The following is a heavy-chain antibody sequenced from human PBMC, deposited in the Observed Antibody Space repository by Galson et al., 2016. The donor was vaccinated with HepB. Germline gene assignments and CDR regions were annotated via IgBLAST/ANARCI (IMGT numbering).Heavy chain of an antibody. Sequence: LTCSVSGGAISDYYWSWIRQSPGKGLEWIGYLYYSGGTNYNPSLKSRVTVSVDTSKNQFSLKVNSVTAADTAVYYCASSPSTIASRRFDSWGQGTLVTVSS. D-gene: IGHD6-6*01. CDR2: LYYSGGT. CDR1: GGAISDYY. CDR3: ASSPSTIASRRFDS. V-gene: IGHV4-59*08. J-gene: IGHJ5*01.